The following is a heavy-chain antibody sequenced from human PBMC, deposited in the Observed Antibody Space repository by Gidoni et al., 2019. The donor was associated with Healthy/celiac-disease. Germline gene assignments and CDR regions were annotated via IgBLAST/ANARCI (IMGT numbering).Heavy chain of an antibody. Sequence: QVQLVESGGGVVQPGRSLRLSCAASGFTFSSYAMHWVRQAPGKGLEWVAVISYDGSNKYYADSVKGRFTISRDNSKNTLYLQMNSLRAEDTAVYYCAREGESLYDFWSGYRPSYYYYYMDVWGKGTTVTVSS. D-gene: IGHD3-3*01. CDR3: AREGESLYDFWSGYRPSYYYYYMDV. CDR1: GFTFSSYA. V-gene: IGHV3-30-3*01. J-gene: IGHJ6*03. CDR2: ISYDGSNK.